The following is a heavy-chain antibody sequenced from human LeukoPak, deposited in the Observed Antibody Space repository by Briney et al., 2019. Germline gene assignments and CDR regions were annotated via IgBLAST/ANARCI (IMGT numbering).Heavy chain of an antibody. D-gene: IGHD6-6*01. V-gene: IGHV3-23*01. CDR1: GFTFSSYA. CDR3: AKDSSSSPYYFDY. Sequence: GGSLRLSCAASGFTFSSYAMTWVRQAPGKGPEWVSAISGGGGATYYALSVRGRITISRDNSKNTLYLQMSSLRAEDTAVYYCAKDSSSSPYYFDYWGQGTLVTVSS. J-gene: IGHJ4*02. CDR2: ISGGGGAT.